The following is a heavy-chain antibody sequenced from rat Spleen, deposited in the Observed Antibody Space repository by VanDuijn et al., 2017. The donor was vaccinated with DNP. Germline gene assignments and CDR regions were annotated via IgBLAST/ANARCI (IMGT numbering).Heavy chain of an antibody. Sequence: EVQLVESGGGLVQPGRSLKLSCAASGFTFSDYYMAWVRQAPTKGLEWVASISNGGGSTYYPDSVKGRFTISRDNAKNTLQLQMNNLRSEDTATYFCTRENWVLDYWGQGVMVTVSS. CDR2: ISNGGGST. CDR1: GFTFSDYY. J-gene: IGHJ2*01. CDR3: TRENWVLDY. V-gene: IGHV5-20*01. D-gene: IGHD1-7*01.